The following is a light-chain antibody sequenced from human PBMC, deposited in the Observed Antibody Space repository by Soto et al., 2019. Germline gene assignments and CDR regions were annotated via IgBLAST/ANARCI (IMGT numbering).Light chain of an antibody. CDR2: GAS. V-gene: IGKV3-20*01. CDR3: QHFGNSLWT. CDR1: QSVASRN. J-gene: IGKJ1*01. Sequence: EIVLTQSPGTLSLSPGERATLSCRASQSVASRNLAWYQQKSGQAPRLLIYGASSRAIHTPDRFSGSGSGTDFTLTISGLEPEDFAVCYCQHFGNSLWTFGQGTKVDIK.